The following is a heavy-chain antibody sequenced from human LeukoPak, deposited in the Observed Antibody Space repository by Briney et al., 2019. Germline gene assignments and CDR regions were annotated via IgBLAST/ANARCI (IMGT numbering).Heavy chain of an antibody. D-gene: IGHD5-12*01. CDR2: ISGSGGST. CDR3: AKDSLVATSPFDY. J-gene: IGHJ4*02. V-gene: IGHV3-23*01. CDR1: GFTLTSYA. Sequence: AGGPLRLSGAAPGFTLTSYALSGVRQAPGKGRKGFSAISGSGGSTYYADSVKGRFTISRDNSKNTLYLQMDSLRAEDTAVYYCAKDSLVATSPFDYWGQGTLVTVSS.